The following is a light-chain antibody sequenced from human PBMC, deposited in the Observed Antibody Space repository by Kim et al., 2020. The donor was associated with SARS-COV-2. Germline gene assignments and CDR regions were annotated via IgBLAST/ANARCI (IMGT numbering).Light chain of an antibody. V-gene: IGLV2-14*03. CDR3: SSFTSNSTLDI. CDR2: DVN. Sequence: QSITVFCTGTNNDIGSYQYVSWYQQHPGKAPKLIIYDVNNRPSGVSPRFSGSKSGNTATLTISGLQAEDEADYYCSSFTSNSTLDIFGGGTQLTVL. J-gene: IGLJ2*01. CDR1: NNDIGSYQY.